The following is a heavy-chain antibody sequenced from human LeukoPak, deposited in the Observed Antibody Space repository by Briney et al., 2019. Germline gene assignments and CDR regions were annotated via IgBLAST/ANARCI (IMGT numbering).Heavy chain of an antibody. CDR3: ATLLGPVEMATISEDY. V-gene: IGHV3-11*01. Sequence: GGSLRLSCAASGFTFSDYYMSWIRQAPGKGLEWVSYISSSGSTIYYADSVKGRFTISRDNAKNSLYLQMNSLRAEDTAVYYCATLLGPVEMATISEDYWGQGTLVTVSS. CDR2: ISSSGSTI. D-gene: IGHD5-12*01. CDR1: GFTFSDYY. J-gene: IGHJ4*02.